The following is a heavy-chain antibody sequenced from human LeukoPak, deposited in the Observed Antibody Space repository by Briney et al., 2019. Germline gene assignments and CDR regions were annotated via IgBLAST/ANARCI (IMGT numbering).Heavy chain of an antibody. Sequence: ASVTVSFKGSGYTFTDYYMYWVRQAPGQGVEWMGWINPSSGGTNYAQKFQGRVTMTRDTSISTAHMELIRLRSEDTAIYYCARVRKSGEQWLLWGMDYWGRGTLVTVS. J-gene: IGHJ4*02. CDR1: GYTFTDYY. CDR2: INPSSGGT. CDR3: ARVRKSGEQWLLWGMDY. V-gene: IGHV1-2*02. D-gene: IGHD6-19*01.